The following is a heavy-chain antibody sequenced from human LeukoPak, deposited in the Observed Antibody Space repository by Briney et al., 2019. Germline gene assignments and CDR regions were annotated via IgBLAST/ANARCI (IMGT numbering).Heavy chain of an antibody. CDR3: AKRLLYDFSDY. CDR2: ISGSGGST. J-gene: IGHJ4*02. V-gene: IGHV3-23*01. D-gene: IGHD3-3*01. CDR1: GFTFNTYA. Sequence: GTSLRLSCAASGFTFNTYAMHWVRQAPGKGLEWVSAISGSGGSTYYADSVKGRFTISRDNSKNTLYLQMNSLRAEDTAVYYCAKRLLYDFSDYWGQGTLVTVSS.